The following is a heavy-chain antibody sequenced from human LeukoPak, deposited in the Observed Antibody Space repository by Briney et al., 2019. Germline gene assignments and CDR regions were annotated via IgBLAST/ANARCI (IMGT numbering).Heavy chain of an antibody. V-gene: IGHV1-2*02. CDR1: GYTFTDYY. CDR3: ARYYDSSGYLYY. J-gene: IGHJ4*02. Sequence: ASVKVSCKASGYTFTDYYIHWVRQAPGQGLEWMGWINPISGGTSSAQKFQGRVTMTRDTSISTAFMELSRLRSDDTAVYYCARYYDSSGYLYYWGQGTLVTVS. D-gene: IGHD3-22*01. CDR2: INPISGGT.